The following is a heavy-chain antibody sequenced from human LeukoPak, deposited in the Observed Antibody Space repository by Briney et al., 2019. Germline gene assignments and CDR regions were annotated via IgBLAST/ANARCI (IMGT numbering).Heavy chain of an antibody. CDR2: IRNKPNNHAT. CDR1: GFTFSDSS. J-gene: IGHJ4*02. Sequence: GGSLKLSCAASGFTFSDSSMHWVRQASGKGLEWVGHIRNKPNNHATAYPASVKGRFTISRDDSKSTAYLQMSSLKTEDTAVYYCATWLRATINYWGQGTLVTVSS. V-gene: IGHV3-73*01. CDR3: ATWLRATINY. D-gene: IGHD5-12*01.